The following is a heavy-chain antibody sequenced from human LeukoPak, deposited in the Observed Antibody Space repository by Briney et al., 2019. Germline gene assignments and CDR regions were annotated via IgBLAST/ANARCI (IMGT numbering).Heavy chain of an antibody. CDR2: IYYTGST. CDR1: GGSISGSSYY. D-gene: IGHD3-22*01. Sequence: ASETLSLTCTVSGGSISGSSYYWGWIRQPPGKGLEWIGSIYYTGSTYYNPSLKSRVTISVDTSKNQFSLKLSSVTAAVTAVYYCARQHYDNSGYYRVNFDYWGQGTLVTVSS. V-gene: IGHV4-39*01. J-gene: IGHJ4*02. CDR3: ARQHYDNSGYYRVNFDY.